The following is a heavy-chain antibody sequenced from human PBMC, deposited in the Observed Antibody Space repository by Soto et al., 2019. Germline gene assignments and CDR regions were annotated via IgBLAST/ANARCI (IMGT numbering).Heavy chain of an antibody. CDR1: GGSISSGDYY. Sequence: SETLSLTCTVSGGSISSGDYYWSWIRQPPGKGLEWIGYIYYSGSTYYNPSLKSRVTISVDTSKNQFSLKLSSVTAADTAVYYCARGKPPTYGSGSWLGRRVSMDVWGQGTTVTVSS. J-gene: IGHJ6*02. CDR3: ARGKPPTYGSGSWLGRRVSMDV. D-gene: IGHD3-10*01. V-gene: IGHV4-30-4*01. CDR2: IYYSGST.